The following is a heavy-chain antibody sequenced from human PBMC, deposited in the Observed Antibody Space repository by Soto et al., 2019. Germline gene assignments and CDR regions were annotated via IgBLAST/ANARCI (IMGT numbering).Heavy chain of an antibody. Sequence: QMQLVQSGPEVKKPGTSVKVSCKASGFTFTSSAVQWVRQARGQRLEWIGWIVVGSGNTNYAQKFQERVTITRDMSTSTAYMELSSLRSEDTAVYYCAYSSSYTYYYYYGMDVWGQGTTVTVSS. D-gene: IGHD6-6*01. V-gene: IGHV1-58*01. J-gene: IGHJ6*02. CDR2: IVVGSGNT. CDR3: AYSSSYTYYYYYGMDV. CDR1: GFTFTSSA.